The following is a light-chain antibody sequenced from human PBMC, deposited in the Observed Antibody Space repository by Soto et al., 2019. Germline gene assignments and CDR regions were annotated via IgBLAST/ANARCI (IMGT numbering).Light chain of an antibody. CDR2: DAS. Sequence: EILMTQSPVTLSVSPGERATLSCGASQSVSGYLDWYQQKTGQAPRLLIYDASNRATGIPARFSGSGSGTDLIITISSLEPEDFAVYYCQQRSNWPRTFGHGTKVDIK. CDR3: QQRSNWPRT. V-gene: IGKV3-11*01. J-gene: IGKJ1*01. CDR1: QSVSGY.